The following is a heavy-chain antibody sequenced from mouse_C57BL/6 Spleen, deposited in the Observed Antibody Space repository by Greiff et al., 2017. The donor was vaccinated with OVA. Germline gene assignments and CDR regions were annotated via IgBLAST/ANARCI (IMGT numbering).Heavy chain of an antibody. J-gene: IGHJ3*01. CDR3: ARDHGSSYGFAY. CDR1: GYTFTDYY. CDR2: IYPGSGNT. D-gene: IGHD1-1*01. V-gene: IGHV1-76*01. Sequence: VQLQQSGAELVRPGASVKLSCKASGYTFTDYYINWVKQRPGQGLEWIARIYPGSGNTYYNEKFKGKATLTAEKSSSTAYMQLSSLTSEDSAVYFCARDHGSSYGFAYWGQGTLVTVSA.